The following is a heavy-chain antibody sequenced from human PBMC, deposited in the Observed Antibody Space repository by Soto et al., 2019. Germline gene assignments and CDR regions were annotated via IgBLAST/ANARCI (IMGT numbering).Heavy chain of an antibody. D-gene: IGHD3-3*01. Sequence: GGSLRLSCAASGFTVSSNYMSWVRQAPGKGLEWVSAISGSGGSTYYADSVKGRFTISRDNSKNTLYLQMNSLRAEDTAGYYCAKGLSDFWIGYYTHYYYHVMYFWGQGTTVTGS. CDR3: AKGLSDFWIGYYTHYYYHVMYF. CDR2: ISGSGGST. J-gene: IGHJ6*02. CDR1: GFTVSSNY. V-gene: IGHV3-23*01.